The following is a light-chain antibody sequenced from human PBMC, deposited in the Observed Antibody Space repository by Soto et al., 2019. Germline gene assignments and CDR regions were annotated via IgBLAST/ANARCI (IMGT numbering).Light chain of an antibody. CDR2: DVS. CDR3: SSYTISNTLV. CDR1: SSDVGGYNY. J-gene: IGLJ1*01. Sequence: QSALTQPASVSGSPGQSITISCTGTSSDVGGYNYVSWYQQYPGKAPKLMIYDVSNRPSGVSNRFSGSKSGNTASLTISGLQAEDEADYYCSSYTISNTLVFGSGTKVTVL. V-gene: IGLV2-14*01.